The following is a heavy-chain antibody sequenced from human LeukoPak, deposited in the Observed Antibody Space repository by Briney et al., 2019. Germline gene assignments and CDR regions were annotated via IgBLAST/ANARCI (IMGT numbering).Heavy chain of an antibody. D-gene: IGHD3-10*01. V-gene: IGHV1-18*01. Sequence: GASVKVSCKASGYTFTSYGISWVRQAPGQGLEWMGWISAYNGNTNYAQKLEGRVTMTTETSTKTDYTEMRRMRYDETAVYYCARDRLDVWFGQLSDAFHLWGQGTMVPVSS. CDR2: ISAYNGNT. J-gene: IGHJ3*01. CDR3: ARDRLDVWFGQLSDAFHL. CDR1: GYTFTSYG.